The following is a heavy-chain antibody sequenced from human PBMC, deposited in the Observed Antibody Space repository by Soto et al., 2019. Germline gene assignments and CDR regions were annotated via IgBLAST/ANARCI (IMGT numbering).Heavy chain of an antibody. J-gene: IGHJ6*02. CDR3: ARDGSASWYSYDYHGMDV. Sequence: EVQLVESGGGLVQPGGSLRLSCAASGFTFRTYWLSWVRQVPGKGLEWVANINLDGSEKNYVDSVKGRFTISRDNARNSWYLQMSSLRAEDTALYYCARDGSASWYSYDYHGMDVWGQGTTVTVSS. CDR1: GFTFRTYW. CDR2: INLDGSEK. D-gene: IGHD5-18*01. V-gene: IGHV3-7*05.